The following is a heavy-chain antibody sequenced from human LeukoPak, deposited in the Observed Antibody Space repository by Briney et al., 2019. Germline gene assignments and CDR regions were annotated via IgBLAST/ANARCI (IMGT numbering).Heavy chain of an antibody. CDR2: ISYGGSNK. D-gene: IGHD3-9*01. Sequence: GGSLRLSCAASGFTFSSYAMHWVRQAPGKGLEWVAVISYGGSNKYYADSVKGRFTISRDNSKNTLYLQMNSLRAEDTAVYYCARFSDTLVRGLDYWGQGTLVTVSS. CDR1: GFTFSSYA. J-gene: IGHJ4*02. V-gene: IGHV3-30-3*01. CDR3: ARFSDTLVRGLDY.